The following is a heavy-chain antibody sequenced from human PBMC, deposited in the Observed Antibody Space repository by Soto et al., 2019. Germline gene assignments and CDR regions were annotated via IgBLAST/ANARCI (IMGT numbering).Heavy chain of an antibody. CDR3: ARAVVVVRNLDAFDI. CDR2: INPNSGGT. D-gene: IGHD2-21*01. Sequence: ASVKVSCKASGYTFTGYYMHWVRQAPGQGLEWMGWINPNSGGTNYAQKFQGWVTMTRDTSISTAYMELSRLRSDDTAVYYCARAVVVVRNLDAFDIWGQGTMVTVSS. CDR1: GYTFTGYY. V-gene: IGHV1-2*04. J-gene: IGHJ3*02.